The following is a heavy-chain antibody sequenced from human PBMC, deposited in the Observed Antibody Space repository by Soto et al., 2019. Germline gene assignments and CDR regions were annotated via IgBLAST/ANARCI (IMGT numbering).Heavy chain of an antibody. Sequence: GGSLRLSCAASGFTFSSYWMHWVRQAPGKGLEWVSRINSDGSSTSYADSVKGRFTISRDNAKNTLYLQMNSLRAEDTAVYYCARPAADCSSTSCYAFDIWGQGTMVTVSS. CDR1: GFTFSSYW. CDR2: INSDGSST. D-gene: IGHD2-2*01. J-gene: IGHJ3*02. V-gene: IGHV3-74*01. CDR3: ARPAADCSSTSCYAFDI.